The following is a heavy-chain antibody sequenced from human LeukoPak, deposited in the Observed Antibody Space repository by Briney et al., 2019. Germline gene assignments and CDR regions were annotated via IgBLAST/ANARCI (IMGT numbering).Heavy chain of an antibody. D-gene: IGHD3-22*01. CDR3: ARDLPYYYDSSGYYYEGLFDY. CDR1: GFTFSSYA. Sequence: GGSLRLSCAASGFTFSSYAMSWVRQAPGKGLEWVSAISGSGGSTYYADSVKGRFTISRGNAKNSLYLQMNNLIDDHPAVYYCARDLPYYYDSSGYYYEGLFDYWGQGTLVTVSS. CDR2: ISGSGGST. J-gene: IGHJ4*02. V-gene: IGHV3-23*01.